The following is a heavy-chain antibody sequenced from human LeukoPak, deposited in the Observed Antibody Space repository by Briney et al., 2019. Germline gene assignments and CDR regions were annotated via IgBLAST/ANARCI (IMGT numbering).Heavy chain of an antibody. CDR1: GGSISSSSYY. V-gene: IGHV4-39*01. Sequence: SETLSLTCTVSGGSISSSSYYWGWIRQPPGKGLEWIGSIYYSGSTYYNPSLKSRVTISVDTSKNQFSLKLSSVTAADTAVYYCARGFSPLWLQEVALFDYWGQGTLVTVSS. CDR2: IYYSGST. CDR3: ARGFSPLWLQEVALFDY. D-gene: IGHD5-18*01. J-gene: IGHJ4*02.